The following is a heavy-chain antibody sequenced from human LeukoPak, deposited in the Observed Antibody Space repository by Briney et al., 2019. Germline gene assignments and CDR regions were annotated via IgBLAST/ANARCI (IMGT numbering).Heavy chain of an antibody. Sequence: ASVKVSCQTSGYNFKTHAVSWVRQVPGQGLEWMGWVSGYNGDTSFAQKFQGRVTMTKDTSTSTAYMELRSLTSDDTAVYYCARDKRYYYDKYGMDVWGQGTTVTVSS. D-gene: IGHD3-22*01. CDR2: VSGYNGDT. CDR3: ARDKRYYYDKYGMDV. J-gene: IGHJ6*02. V-gene: IGHV1-18*01. CDR1: GYNFKTHA.